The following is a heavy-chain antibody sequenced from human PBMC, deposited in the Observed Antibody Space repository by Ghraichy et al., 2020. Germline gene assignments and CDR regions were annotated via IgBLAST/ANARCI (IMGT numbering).Heavy chain of an antibody. Sequence: GGSLRLSCATSGFTFSSYAMSWVRQTPGKGLEWVSTIIGSGSSTYYADSVKGRFTISRDNSKSTLYLQMNSLRPEDTAVYYCAKGEGLGEALTGTSKIFDYWGQGTLVTVSS. J-gene: IGHJ4*02. CDR3: AKGEGLGEALTGTSKIFDY. CDR2: IIGSGSST. CDR1: GFTFSSYA. D-gene: IGHD6-19*01. V-gene: IGHV3-23*01.